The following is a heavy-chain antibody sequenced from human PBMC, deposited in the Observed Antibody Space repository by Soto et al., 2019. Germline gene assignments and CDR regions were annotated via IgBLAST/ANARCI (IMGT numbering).Heavy chain of an antibody. J-gene: IGHJ6*02. Sequence: LRLYCSASGFTFSIYTMNWVRQAPGKGLEWVSSISGGSAYIYYADSVKGRFTISRDNAKSSLSLQMNSLRAEDTAVYYCAREGPGRGIDVWGQGTTVTVSS. V-gene: IGHV3-21*01. D-gene: IGHD3-10*01. CDR3: AREGPGRGIDV. CDR1: GFTFSIYT. CDR2: ISGGSAYI.